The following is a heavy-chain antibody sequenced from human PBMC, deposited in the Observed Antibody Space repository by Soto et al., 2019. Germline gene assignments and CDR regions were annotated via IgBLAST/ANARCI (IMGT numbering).Heavy chain of an antibody. CDR3: ARDHLGIAAGDFDL. J-gene: IGHJ4*02. Sequence: EDQLVESGGGLVKPGGSLRLSCAASGFSFDTYNMNWVRQAPGKGLEWVSSISSGRPDIFYADSVRGRFTISRDDAKKSLFLQMNSLRADDTAVYYCARDHLGIAAGDFDLWGQGTLVIVSS. CDR2: ISSGRPDI. D-gene: IGHD6-19*01. V-gene: IGHV3-21*02. CDR1: GFSFDTYN.